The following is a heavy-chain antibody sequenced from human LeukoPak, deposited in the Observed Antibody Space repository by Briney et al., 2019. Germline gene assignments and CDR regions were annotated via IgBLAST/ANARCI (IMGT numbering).Heavy chain of an antibody. D-gene: IGHD4-17*01. Sequence: GGSLRLSCAASGFTFSISVMSWVRQAPGKGLEWVSAITGRGASTYYADSVKGRFTISRDYSKNTLYLQMNSLRAEDTAIHYCTKDASTVTTFYWGQGTLVTVSS. CDR2: ITGRGAST. CDR1: GFTFSISV. J-gene: IGHJ4*02. CDR3: TKDASTVTTFY. V-gene: IGHV3-23*01.